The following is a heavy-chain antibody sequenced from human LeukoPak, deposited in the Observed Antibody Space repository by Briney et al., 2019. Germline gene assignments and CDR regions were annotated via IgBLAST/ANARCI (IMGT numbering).Heavy chain of an antibody. CDR3: ARGNTYYDFEDAFDI. CDR2: INPNSGGT. CDR1: GYTFTGYY. D-gene: IGHD3-3*01. V-gene: IGHV1-2*02. Sequence: ASVKVSCKASGYTFTGYYMHWVRQAPGQGLEWMGWINPNSGGTNYAQKFQGRVTMTRDTSISTAYMELSRLRSDDTAVYYCARGNTYYDFEDAFDIWGQGTMVTVSS. J-gene: IGHJ3*02.